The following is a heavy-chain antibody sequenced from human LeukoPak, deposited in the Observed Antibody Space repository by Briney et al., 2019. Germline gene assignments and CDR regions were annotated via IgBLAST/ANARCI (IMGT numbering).Heavy chain of an antibody. D-gene: IGHD4-17*01. J-gene: IGHJ3*02. Sequence: GGSLRLSCAASGFTLSSFAMSWVRQAPGKGLEWVSASTTSGNTYYVDSVKGRFTISRDKSKNSLYLQMNSLRIEDTAVYYCAKVRVYGDYAFDIWGQGTMVTVSS. CDR3: AKVRVYGDYAFDI. CDR1: GFTLSSFA. CDR2: STTSGNT. V-gene: IGHV3-23*01.